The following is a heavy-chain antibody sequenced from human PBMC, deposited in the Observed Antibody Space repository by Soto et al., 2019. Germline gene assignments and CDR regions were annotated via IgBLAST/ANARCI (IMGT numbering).Heavy chain of an antibody. D-gene: IGHD5-18*01. CDR3: AKEYSSYIGGYYYGMDV. V-gene: IGHV1-69*08. Sequence: QVQLVQSGAEVKKPGSSVKVSCKASGGTFSSYTISWVRQAPGQGLEWMGRIIPILGIANYAQKFQGRVTITADKSTSTAYMELSSLRSEDTAVYYCAKEYSSYIGGYYYGMDVWGQGTTVTVSS. CDR1: GGTFSSYT. CDR2: IIPILGIA. J-gene: IGHJ6*02.